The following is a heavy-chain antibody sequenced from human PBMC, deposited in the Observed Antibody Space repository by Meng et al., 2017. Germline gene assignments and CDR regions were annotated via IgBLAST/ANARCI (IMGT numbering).Heavy chain of an antibody. CDR3: ARGLQGYYDSSGYDAPFFDI. CDR1: GFTFSSYA. CDR2: ISSNGGST. D-gene: IGHD3-22*01. J-gene: IGHJ3*02. Sequence: GESLKISCAASGFTFSSYAMHWVRQAPGKGLEYVSAISSNGGSTYYANSVKGRFTISRDNSKNTLYLQMGSLRAEDMAVYYCARGLQGYYDSSGYDAPFFDIWGQGTMVTGSS. V-gene: IGHV3-64*01.